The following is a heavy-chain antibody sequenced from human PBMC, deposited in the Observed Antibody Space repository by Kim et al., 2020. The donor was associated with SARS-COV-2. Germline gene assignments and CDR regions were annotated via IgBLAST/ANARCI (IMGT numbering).Heavy chain of an antibody. CDR3: AKDHSISDYDSSGYTYGMDV. CDR2: ISYAGSNK. J-gene: IGHJ6*02. Sequence: GGSLRLSCAASGFTFSSYGMHWVRQAPGKGLEWVAVISYAGSNKYYADSVKGRFTISRDNSKNTLYLQMNSLRAEDTAVYYCAKDHSISDYDSSGYTYGMDVWGQGTTVTVSS. CDR1: GFTFSSYG. D-gene: IGHD3-22*01. V-gene: IGHV3-30*18.